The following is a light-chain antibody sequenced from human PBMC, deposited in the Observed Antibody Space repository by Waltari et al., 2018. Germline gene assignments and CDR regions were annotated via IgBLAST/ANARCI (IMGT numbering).Light chain of an antibody. V-gene: IGKV3-15*01. J-gene: IGKJ1*01. Sequence: LVMTQSPGTLSVSPGQRASLSCRASETIYNFLAWYQQKPGQSPRLLIHGISTRAAGVPARFTGSGSGADFTLTIDSLQSDDFALYFCQQYFNWPLTFGQGTKVEI. CDR3: QQYFNWPLT. CDR2: GIS. CDR1: ETIYNF.